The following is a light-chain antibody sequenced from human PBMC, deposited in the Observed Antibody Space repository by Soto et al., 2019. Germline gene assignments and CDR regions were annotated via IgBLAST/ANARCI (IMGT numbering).Light chain of an antibody. Sequence: DIVMTQSPDSLAVSLGERATINCKSSQSVLYSSNNKNYLAWYQQKPGQPPKLLIYWASTRESGVPDRFSGSGSGTDFALTISSLQAADVAVYYCQQYYSTLSYTFGQGTKLEIK. CDR2: WAS. CDR3: QQYYSTLSYT. J-gene: IGKJ2*01. V-gene: IGKV4-1*01. CDR1: QSVLYSSNNKNY.